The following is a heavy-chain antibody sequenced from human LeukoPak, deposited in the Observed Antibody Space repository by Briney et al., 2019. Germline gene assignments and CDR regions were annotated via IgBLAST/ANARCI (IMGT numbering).Heavy chain of an antibody. V-gene: IGHV4-59*01. CDR1: GGSIRSYY. D-gene: IGHD3-3*01. J-gene: IGHJ6*03. CDR3: ARLTAYYDFWSGYRPYYMDV. Sequence: SETLSLTCTVSGGSIRSYYWSWIRQPPGKGLEWIGYFYYSGSTNYNPSLKSRVTIPVDTSKNQFSLKLSSVTAADTAVYYCARLTAYYDFWSGYRPYYMDVWGKGTTVTVSS. CDR2: FYYSGST.